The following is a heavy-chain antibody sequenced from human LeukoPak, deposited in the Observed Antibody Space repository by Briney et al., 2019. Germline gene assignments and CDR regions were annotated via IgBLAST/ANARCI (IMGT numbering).Heavy chain of an antibody. CDR2: IYYSGSS. CDR1: GGSISSSDYY. Sequence: PSETLSLTCTVSGGSISSSDYYWSWIRQPPGKGLEWIGNIYYSGSSYYNPSLQSRVTISVATSKNQLSLKLTSVTAADTAVYYCARLTYNSGRYHFDYWGQGTLVTVSS. D-gene: IGHD5-18*01. CDR3: ARLTYNSGRYHFDY. V-gene: IGHV4-39*01. J-gene: IGHJ4*02.